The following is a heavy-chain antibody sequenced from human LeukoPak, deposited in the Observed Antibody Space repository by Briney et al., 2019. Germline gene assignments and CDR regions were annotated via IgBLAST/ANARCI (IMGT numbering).Heavy chain of an antibody. Sequence: PGRSLRLSCAASGFTFSCGGMHWVRQAPGKGLEWLGFVWNDGHDQDYADSVKGRITIFRDNFKNNVYLQMDSLRDEDTAVYYCARWYGGNNGRLDSWGQGTLVTVSS. V-gene: IGHV3-33*01. CDR3: ARWYGGNNGRLDS. CDR2: VWNDGHDQ. CDR1: GFTFSCGG. D-gene: IGHD4-23*01. J-gene: IGHJ4*02.